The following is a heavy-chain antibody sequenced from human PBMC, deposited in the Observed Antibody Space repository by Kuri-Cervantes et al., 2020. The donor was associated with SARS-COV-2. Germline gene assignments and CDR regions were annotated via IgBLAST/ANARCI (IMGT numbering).Heavy chain of an antibody. CDR2: ISWNSGSI. CDR3: ARGDCRRTSCYGGGNFYYFFMDV. V-gene: IGHV3-9*01. J-gene: IGHJ6*03. Sequence: SLRLSCAASGFTFDDYAMHWVRQAPGKGLEWVSGISWNSGSIGYADSVKGRFTISRDNAKNSLYLQMNSLRAEDTAVYYCARGDCRRTSCYGGGNFYYFFMDVWGRGTTVTVSS. CDR1: GFTFDDYA. D-gene: IGHD2-2*01.